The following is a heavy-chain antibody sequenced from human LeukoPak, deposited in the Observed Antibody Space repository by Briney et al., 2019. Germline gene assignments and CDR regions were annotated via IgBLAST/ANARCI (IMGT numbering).Heavy chain of an antibody. V-gene: IGHV3-66*04. CDR3: ARRRATSWSFDS. D-gene: IGHD6-13*01. CDR1: GFTVSSNY. Sequence: GGSLRLSCAASGFTVSSNYMSWVRQAPGKGLEWVSVIYSDGRTYSADSVKGRFTLSRDNSKNTLYLQMSSLRAEDTAVYYCARRRATSWSFDSWGQGTLVTVSS. CDR2: IYSDGRT. J-gene: IGHJ4*02.